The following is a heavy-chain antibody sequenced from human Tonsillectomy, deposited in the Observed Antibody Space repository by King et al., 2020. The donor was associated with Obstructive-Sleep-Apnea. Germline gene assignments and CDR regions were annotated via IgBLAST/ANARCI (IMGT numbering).Heavy chain of an antibody. D-gene: IGHD6-13*01. CDR3: ARDSSSWYGLTDY. J-gene: IGHJ4*02. V-gene: IGHV3-11*06. CDR1: GFTFSDYY. CDR2: ISSSSSYT. Sequence: VQLVESGGGLVKPGGSLRLSCAASGFTFSDYYMSWIRQAPGKGLEWVSYISSSSSYTNYADSVEGRFTISRDNAKNSLYLQMNSLRAEDTAVYYCARDSSSWYGLTDYWGQGTLVTVSS.